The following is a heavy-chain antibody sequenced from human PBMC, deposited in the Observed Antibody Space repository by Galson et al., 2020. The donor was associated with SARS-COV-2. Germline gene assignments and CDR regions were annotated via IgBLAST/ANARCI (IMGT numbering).Heavy chain of an antibody. CDR3: ARRYYYYYMDV. CDR1: GYTFTSYD. CDR2: MNPNSGNT. V-gene: IGHV1-8*03. Sequence: ASVMVSCKASGYTFTSYDINWVRQATGQGLEWMGWMNPNSGNTGYAQKFQGRVTITRNTSISTAYMELSSLRSEDTAVYYCARRYYYYYMDVWGKGTTVTISS. J-gene: IGHJ6*03.